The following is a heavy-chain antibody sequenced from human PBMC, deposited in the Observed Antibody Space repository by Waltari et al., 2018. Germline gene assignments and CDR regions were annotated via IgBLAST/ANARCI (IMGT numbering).Heavy chain of an antibody. D-gene: IGHD2-2*02. CDR3: ARVPYCSSTSCYTWFDP. V-gene: IGHV1-69*09. Sequence: QVQLVQSGAEVKKPGSSVKVSCKASGGTFSSYAISWVRQAPGQGLEWMGRIIPILGIANYAQKFQGRVTITADKSTSTAYMELSSLRSEDTAVYYCARVPYCSSTSCYTWFDPWGQGTLVTVSS. J-gene: IGHJ5*02. CDR1: GGTFSSYA. CDR2: IIPILGIA.